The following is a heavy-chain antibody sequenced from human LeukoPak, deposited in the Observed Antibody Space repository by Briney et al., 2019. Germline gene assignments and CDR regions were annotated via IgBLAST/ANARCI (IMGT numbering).Heavy chain of an antibody. D-gene: IGHD3-3*01. CDR3: ARTAGTIFGVVTSGY. Sequence: ASVKVSCKASGYTFTSYGISWVRQAPGQGLEWMGWISAYDGNTNYAQELQGRVTMTTDTFTSTAYMELRSLRSDDTAVYYRARTAGTIFGVVTSGYWGQGTLVTVSS. J-gene: IGHJ4*02. V-gene: IGHV1-18*01. CDR2: ISAYDGNT. CDR1: GYTFTSYG.